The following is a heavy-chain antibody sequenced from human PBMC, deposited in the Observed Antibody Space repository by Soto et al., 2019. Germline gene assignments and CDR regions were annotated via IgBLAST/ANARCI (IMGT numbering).Heavy chain of an antibody. CDR1: GFSLSSSGVG. CDR3: APTDYPRIRFDP. V-gene: IGHV2-5*02. D-gene: IGHD3-16*01. Sequence: QVTLKASGPTLVKPTQTLTLTCTFAGFSLSSSGVGVGWSSQPPGKALEWLALIYWDDDKRYRPSLKSRLTNTKDTSKHHVVLTMTNVDPVDTATYDCAPTDYPRIRFDPWGQGTLVTVSS. J-gene: IGHJ5*02. CDR2: IYWDDDK.